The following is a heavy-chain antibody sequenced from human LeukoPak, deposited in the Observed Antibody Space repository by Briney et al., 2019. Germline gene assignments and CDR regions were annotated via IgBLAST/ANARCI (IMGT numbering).Heavy chain of an antibody. V-gene: IGHV1-2*02. CDR3: ARDRVGSGWPRPYYFEF. CDR2: MNPNTGAT. D-gene: IGHD6-19*01. J-gene: IGHJ4*02. CDR1: GYTFTGYY. Sequence: GDSVKVSRKPSGYTFTGYYLHWVRQAPGQALEWMGWMNPNTGATMYAQKFQDRVSTSRDTSSSTAYMVLTSLRSDDTAVYFCARDRVGSGWPRPYYFEFWGQGTLVTVSS.